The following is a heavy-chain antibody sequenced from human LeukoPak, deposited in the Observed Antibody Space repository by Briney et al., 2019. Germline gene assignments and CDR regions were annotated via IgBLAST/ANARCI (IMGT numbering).Heavy chain of an antibody. J-gene: IGHJ4*02. CDR2: ISAYNGNT. CDR3: ARARDLAIAVAGTNFDY. CDR1: GYTFTSYG. Sequence: VASVKVSCKASGYTFTSYGISWVRQAPGQGLEWMGWISAYNGNTNYAQKLQGRVTMTTDTTTSTAYMELRSLRSDDTAVYYCARARDLAIAVAGTNFDYWGQGTLVTVSS. D-gene: IGHD6-19*01. V-gene: IGHV1-18*01.